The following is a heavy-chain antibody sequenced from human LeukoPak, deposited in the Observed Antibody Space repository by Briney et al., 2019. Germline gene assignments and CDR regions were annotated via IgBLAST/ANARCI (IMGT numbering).Heavy chain of an antibody. CDR3: ARGRYNYASGY. Sequence: SETLSLTCTVSGGSISGYFCNWIRQPPGKGLEWIGHISYSGSTNYNPSLKSRVTISVDTSSNQFSLSLSSVTAADTAVYYCARGRYNYASGYWGQGTLVTVSS. V-gene: IGHV4-59*01. J-gene: IGHJ4*02. CDR2: ISYSGST. CDR1: GGSISGYF. D-gene: IGHD5-18*01.